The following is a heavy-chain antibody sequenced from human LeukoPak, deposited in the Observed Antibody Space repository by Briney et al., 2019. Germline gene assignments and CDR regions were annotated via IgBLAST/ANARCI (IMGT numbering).Heavy chain of an antibody. V-gene: IGHV3-23*01. CDR1: GFTLSSYA. CDR3: AKDLMGSWYGMGFDY. J-gene: IGHJ4*02. CDR2: ISGSGGST. Sequence: GGSLRLSCAASGFTLSSYAMSWVRQAPGKGLEWVSAISGSGGSTYYADSVKGRFTISRDNSKNTLYLQMNSLRAEDTAVYYCAKDLMGSWYGMGFDYWGQGTLVTVSS. D-gene: IGHD6-13*01.